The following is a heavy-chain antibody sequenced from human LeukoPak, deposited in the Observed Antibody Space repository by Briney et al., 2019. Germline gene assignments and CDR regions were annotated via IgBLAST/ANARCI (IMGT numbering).Heavy chain of an antibody. D-gene: IGHD3-3*01. CDR3: ARDRQIFGVVTSSYMDV. J-gene: IGHJ6*03. Sequence: GGSLRLSCAASGFTFSSYSMNWVRQAPGKGLEWVSYISSSSNTIYYADSVKGRFTISRDNAKNSLYLQMNSLRAEDTAVYYCARDRQIFGVVTSSYMDVWGKGTTVTVSS. V-gene: IGHV3-48*01. CDR2: ISSSSNTI. CDR1: GFTFSSYS.